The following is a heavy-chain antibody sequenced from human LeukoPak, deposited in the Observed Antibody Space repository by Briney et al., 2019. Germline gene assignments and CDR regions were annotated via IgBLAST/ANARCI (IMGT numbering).Heavy chain of an antibody. CDR3: AKDLTVTTASFED. Sequence: PGGSLRLSCAASGFTFSDYGMSWVRQAPGKGLEWVSGIGGGSGSTYYAASVKGRFTISRDNSKNTLYLQMNSLRAEDTAVYFCAKDLTVTTASFEDWGQGTLVTVSS. CDR2: IGGGSGST. V-gene: IGHV3-23*01. J-gene: IGHJ4*02. D-gene: IGHD4-17*01. CDR1: GFTFSDYG.